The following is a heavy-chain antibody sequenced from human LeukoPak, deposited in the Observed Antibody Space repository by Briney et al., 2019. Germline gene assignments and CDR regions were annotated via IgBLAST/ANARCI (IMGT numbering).Heavy chain of an antibody. CDR3: AKNGDRGAYCSGGSCYPYYYYYMDV. CDR2: ISGTGGST. D-gene: IGHD2-15*01. Sequence: GGSLRLSCAASGFTFDNFEMTWVRQAPGKGLEWVSAISGTGGSTYYADSVKGRFTISRDNSKNTLYLQMNSLRAEDTAIYYCAKNGDRGAYCSGGSCYPYYYYYMDVWGKGTTVTISS. CDR1: GFTFDNFE. V-gene: IGHV3-23*01. J-gene: IGHJ6*03.